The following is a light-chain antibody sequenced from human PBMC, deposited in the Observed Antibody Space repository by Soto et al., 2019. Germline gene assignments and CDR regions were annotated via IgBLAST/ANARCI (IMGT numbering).Light chain of an antibody. CDR2: GAS. Sequence: EIKMTQSPATLSLAPGERVTLSCRASESVSTNLAWYQQKAGQAPRLLIYGASTRATGIPARFSGSGSGTEFTLTISSLQSADSAVYYGQEYNNWPPITSGQGTRLENK. V-gene: IGKV3-15*01. J-gene: IGKJ5*01. CDR3: QEYNNWPPIT. CDR1: ESVSTN.